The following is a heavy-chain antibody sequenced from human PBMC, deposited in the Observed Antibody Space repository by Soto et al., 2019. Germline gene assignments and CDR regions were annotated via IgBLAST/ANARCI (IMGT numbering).Heavy chain of an antibody. D-gene: IGHD6-19*01. Sequence: QVQLVQSGAEVKKPGASVKVSCKASGYTFTSYYMHWVRQAPGQGLEWMGIINPSGGITSYAQKFQGRVTMTRDTSTSTVYMELSSLRSEDTAVYYCQLGASSGWYGYYYYYGMDVWGKGTTVTVSS. V-gene: IGHV1-46*01. CDR2: INPSGGIT. CDR3: QLGASSGWYGYYYYYGMDV. CDR1: GYTFTSYY. J-gene: IGHJ6*04.